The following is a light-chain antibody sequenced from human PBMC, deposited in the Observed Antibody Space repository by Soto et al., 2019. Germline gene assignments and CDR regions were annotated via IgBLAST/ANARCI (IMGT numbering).Light chain of an antibody. Sequence: DIQMTQSPSSLSASVGDRVTITCRASQSISSYLNWYQQKPGKAPKILIYAASSLQRGVPSRFSGSGSGTDFTLTISSLQPEDFATYYCQQSYSTPITCGQRTRLEIK. CDR3: QQSYSTPIT. CDR2: AAS. J-gene: IGKJ5*01. V-gene: IGKV1-39*01. CDR1: QSISSY.